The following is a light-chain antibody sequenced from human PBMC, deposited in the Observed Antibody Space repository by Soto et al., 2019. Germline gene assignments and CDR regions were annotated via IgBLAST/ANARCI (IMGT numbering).Light chain of an antibody. Sequence: EIVMTQSPATLSVSPGERATLSCRASQSVSSNLAWYQQKPGQAPRLLIYGASTRATDIPVRFSGSGSGTEFTLTISSPQSEDFAVYYCQQYNDWPRTFGQGTKVDIK. CDR3: QQYNDWPRT. CDR1: QSVSSN. CDR2: GAS. V-gene: IGKV3-15*01. J-gene: IGKJ1*01.